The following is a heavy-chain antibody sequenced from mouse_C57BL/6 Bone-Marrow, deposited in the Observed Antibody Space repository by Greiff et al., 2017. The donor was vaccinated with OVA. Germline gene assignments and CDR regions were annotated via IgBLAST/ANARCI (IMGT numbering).Heavy chain of an antibody. Sequence: VQLMESGPGLVQPSPSLSITCTVSGFSLTSYGVHWVRQSPGKGLEWLGLVWSGGGKDNNAAFKSRLSISKDNSKSQVFFKMNSLSADDTAIYDCDRNRGTAWFAYWGQGTLVTVSA. J-gene: IGHJ3*01. CDR3: DRNRGTAWFAY. CDR1: GFSLTSYG. V-gene: IGHV2-2*01. CDR2: VWSGGGK. D-gene: IGHD3-3*01.